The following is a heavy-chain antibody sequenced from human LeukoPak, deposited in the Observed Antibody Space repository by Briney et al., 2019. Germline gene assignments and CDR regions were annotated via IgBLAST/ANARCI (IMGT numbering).Heavy chain of an antibody. CDR3: ARVYYASWSGQPLSQHWLDP. Sequence: KSGGSLRLSCTASGFTCRDYYVTWIRQAPGKGLEWVSYIRSTGSSTAYADSVKGRFAISRDNAKNSLYLQMNGLRVEDTAIYYCARVYYASWSGQPLSQHWLDPWGQGTLVTVSS. CDR2: IRSTGSST. CDR1: GFTCRDYY. D-gene: IGHD3-3*01. J-gene: IGHJ5*02. V-gene: IGHV3-11*04.